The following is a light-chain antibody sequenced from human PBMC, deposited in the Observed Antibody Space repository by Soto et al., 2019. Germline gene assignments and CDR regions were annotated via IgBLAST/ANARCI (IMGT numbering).Light chain of an antibody. CDR3: SSYAGSNNVV. V-gene: IGLV2-8*01. CDR1: SSDVGGYNY. J-gene: IGLJ2*01. CDR2: EVS. Sequence: QSALTQPPSASGYPGQSVTISCTRTSSDVGGYNYVSWYQQHPGKAPKLMIYEVSKRPSGVPDRFSGSKSGNTASLTVSGLQAEDEADYYCSSYAGSNNVVFGGGTKVTVL.